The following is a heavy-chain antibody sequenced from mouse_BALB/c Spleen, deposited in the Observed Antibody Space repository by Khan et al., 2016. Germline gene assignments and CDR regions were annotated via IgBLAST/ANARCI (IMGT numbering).Heavy chain of an antibody. J-gene: IGHJ4*01. V-gene: IGHV1-9*01. CDR1: GYTFSSYW. CDR2: ILPGSGST. D-gene: IGHD2-12*01. Sequence: QVQLQQSGAELMKPGASVKISCKATGYTFSSYWIEWVKQRPGHGLEWIGEILPGSGSTNYNEKFKGKATFTADTSSNTAYMQLSSLTSEDSAVYDCARLRYYAMDYWGQGTSVTVSS. CDR3: ARLRYYAMDY.